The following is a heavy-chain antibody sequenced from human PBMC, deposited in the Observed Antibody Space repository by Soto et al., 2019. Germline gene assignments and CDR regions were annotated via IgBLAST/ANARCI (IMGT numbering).Heavy chain of an antibody. CDR1: GYTFTSYY. CDR3: ARDGPPNYDSSGYYHPLGY. V-gene: IGHV1-46*01. CDR2: INPSGGST. Sequence: GASVKVSCKASGYTFTSYYMHWVRQAPGQGLEWMGIINPSGGSTSYAQKFQGRVTKTRDTSTSTVYMELSSLRSEDTAVYYCARDGPPNYDSSGYYHPLGYWGQGTLVTVSS. J-gene: IGHJ4*02. D-gene: IGHD3-22*01.